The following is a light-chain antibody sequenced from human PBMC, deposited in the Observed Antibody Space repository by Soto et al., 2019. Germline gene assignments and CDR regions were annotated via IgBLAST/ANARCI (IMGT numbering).Light chain of an antibody. Sequence: ENVLTQSPGTLSLSPGERATLSCRASQSVSSSYLAWYQQKPGQAPRLLIYGASSRATGIPDRFSGSGSGTESTLTISRLEPEDFAVYYCQQYGSAPRTFGQGTKVDIK. CDR2: GAS. V-gene: IGKV3-20*01. CDR3: QQYGSAPRT. CDR1: QSVSSSY. J-gene: IGKJ1*01.